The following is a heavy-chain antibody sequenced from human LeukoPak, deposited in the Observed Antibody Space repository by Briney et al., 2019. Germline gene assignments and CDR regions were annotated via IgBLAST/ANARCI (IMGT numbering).Heavy chain of an antibody. J-gene: IGHJ4*02. CDR2: INWNGGST. D-gene: IGHD3-22*01. V-gene: IGHV3-20*04. Sequence: GGSLRLSCAASGFTFDDYGMSWVRQAPGKGLEWVSGINWNGGSTGYADSVKGRFTIFRDNAKNSLYLQMNSLRAEDTAVYYCASGTMIVPYYFEYWGQGTLVTVSS. CDR1: GFTFDDYG. CDR3: ASGTMIVPYYFEY.